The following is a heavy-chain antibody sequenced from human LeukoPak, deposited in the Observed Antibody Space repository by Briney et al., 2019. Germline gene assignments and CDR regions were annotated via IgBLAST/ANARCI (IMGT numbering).Heavy chain of an antibody. D-gene: IGHD6-19*01. V-gene: IGHV1-69*04. CDR1: GGTFSSYA. CDR2: IIPILGIA. J-gene: IGHJ6*02. Sequence: SVKVSCKASGGTFSSYAISWVRQAPGQGLEGMGRIIPILGIANYAQKFQGRVTITADKSTSTAYMELSSLRSEDTAVYYCARDHTPGIAVAGHWPFGYHYYGLDVWGQGTTVTVSS. CDR3: ARDHTPGIAVAGHWPFGYHYYGLDV.